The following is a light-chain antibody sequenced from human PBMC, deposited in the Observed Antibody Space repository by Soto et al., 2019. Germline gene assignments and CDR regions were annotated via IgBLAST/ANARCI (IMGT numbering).Light chain of an antibody. J-gene: IGKJ1*01. CDR2: QVS. V-gene: IGKV2-30*02. Sequence: DVVMTQSPLSLPVTLGEPASISCRSMQSFVHSSGNTYLNWFLQRPGHSPRRLIYQVSNRDSGVPDRFSGSGSGIDFTLKISRVEADDVGVYYCMQGTYWPWTFGQGTKV. CDR3: MQGTYWPWT. CDR1: QSFVHSSGNTY.